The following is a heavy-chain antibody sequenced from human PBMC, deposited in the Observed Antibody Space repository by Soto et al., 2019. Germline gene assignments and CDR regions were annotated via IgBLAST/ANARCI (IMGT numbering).Heavy chain of an antibody. Sequence: PSETLSLTCTVSGGSISSDDYYWNWIRKSPGKGLEWIGYIHYSGKTNYNPPLKSRVTISLDTSKNQFSLRLASVTAADTAVYFCPRGPNPWHSLLDPWGQGALVTVSS. CDR3: PRGPNPWHSLLDP. CDR2: IHYSGKT. V-gene: IGHV4-30-4*01. CDR1: GGSISSDDYY. D-gene: IGHD2-15*01. J-gene: IGHJ5*02.